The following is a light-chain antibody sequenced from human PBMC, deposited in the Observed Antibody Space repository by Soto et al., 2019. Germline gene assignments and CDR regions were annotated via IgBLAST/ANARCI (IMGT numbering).Light chain of an antibody. Sequence: ETVLTQSPATLSLSPGETATLSCRASQRVTNNLAWYQWKLGQPPRLLIYGASTRATGIPVRFRGSGSGTEFTITISSLQSEDSAVYYCQQHHNRPWTFGQGTRVELK. V-gene: IGKV3-15*01. CDR1: QRVTNN. CDR2: GAS. CDR3: QQHHNRPWT. J-gene: IGKJ1*01.